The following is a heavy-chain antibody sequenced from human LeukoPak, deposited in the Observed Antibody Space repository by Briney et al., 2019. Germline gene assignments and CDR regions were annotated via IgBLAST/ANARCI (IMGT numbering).Heavy chain of an antibody. V-gene: IGHV3-23*01. D-gene: IGHD2-8*01. Sequence: GGSLRLSCAASGFTFSSYAMGWVRQAPGKGLEWVSSISGSGSSTYHADSVKGRFTISRDSSKDTLYLQMNTLRAEDTALYYCAKAAVPGTKYYFDSWGQGTLVTVSS. CDR1: GFTFSSYA. J-gene: IGHJ4*02. CDR3: AKAAVPGTKYYFDS. CDR2: ISGSGSST.